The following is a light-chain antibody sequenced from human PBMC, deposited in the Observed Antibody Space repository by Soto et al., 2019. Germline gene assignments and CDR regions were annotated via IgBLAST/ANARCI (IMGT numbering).Light chain of an antibody. Sequence: DIQMTQSPSTLSASVGDRVTITCRASQSISSWLAWFQQKPGKAPNLLIYKASSLQSGVPSRFSGSGSGTEFTLTICSLQPDDFASYYCQQYHSYPYTFGQGTKLEIK. V-gene: IGKV1-5*03. CDR1: QSISSW. J-gene: IGKJ2*01. CDR2: KAS. CDR3: QQYHSYPYT.